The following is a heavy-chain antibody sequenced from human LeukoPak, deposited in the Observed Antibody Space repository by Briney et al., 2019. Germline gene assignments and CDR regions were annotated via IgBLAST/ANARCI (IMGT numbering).Heavy chain of an antibody. CDR3: ARQYCSSTSCYGDDAFDI. CDR1: GFTFSSYA. Sequence: AGSLRLSCAASGFTFSSYAMHWVRQAPGKGLEWVAVISYDGSNKYYADSVKGRFTISRDNSKNTLYLQMNSLRAEDTAVYYCARQYCSSTSCYGDDAFDIWGQGTMVTVSS. CDR2: ISYDGSNK. V-gene: IGHV3-30*04. J-gene: IGHJ3*02. D-gene: IGHD2-2*01.